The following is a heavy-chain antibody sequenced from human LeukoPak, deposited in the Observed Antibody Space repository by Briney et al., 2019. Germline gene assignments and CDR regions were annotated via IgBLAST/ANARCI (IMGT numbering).Heavy chain of an antibody. V-gene: IGHV4-31*03. CDR2: IYYSGST. J-gene: IGHJ4*02. CDR1: GGSISSGGYY. Sequence: SETLSLTCTVSGGSISSGGYYWSWIRQHPGKGLEWIGYIYYSGSTYYNPSLKSRVTISVDTSKNQFSLKLSSVTAADTAVYYCARVITGYYDNSGYYYVLDYWGQGTLVTVSS. D-gene: IGHD3-22*01. CDR3: ARVITGYYDNSGYYYVLDY.